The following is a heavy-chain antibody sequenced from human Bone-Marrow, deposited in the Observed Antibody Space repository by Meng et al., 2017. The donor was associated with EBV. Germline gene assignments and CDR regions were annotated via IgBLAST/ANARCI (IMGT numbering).Heavy chain of an antibody. CDR2: IYYSGSS. Sequence: VRLQESGPGLVKPSETLSLTCTVSGGSISSYYWSWIRQPPGKGPEWIGYIYYSGSSNYNPSLKSRVTISVDTSKNQFSLKLSSVTAADTAVYYCAREKGGGAQDYWGQGTLVTVSS. CDR3: AREKGGGAQDY. CDR1: GGSISSYY. J-gene: IGHJ4*02. V-gene: IGHV4-59*01. D-gene: IGHD2-15*01.